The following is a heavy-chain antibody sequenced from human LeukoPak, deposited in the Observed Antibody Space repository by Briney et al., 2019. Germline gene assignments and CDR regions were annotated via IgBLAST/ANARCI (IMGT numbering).Heavy chain of an antibody. V-gene: IGHV1-69*13. Sequence: GASVKVSCKASGGTFSSYAISWVRQAPGQGLEWMGGIIPIFGTANYAQKFQGRVTITADESTGTAYMKLSSLRSEDTAVYYCASDPIVVVPAAKFYYYYGMDVWGQGTTVTVSS. CDR2: IIPIFGTA. D-gene: IGHD2-2*01. CDR1: GGTFSSYA. CDR3: ASDPIVVVPAAKFYYYYGMDV. J-gene: IGHJ6*02.